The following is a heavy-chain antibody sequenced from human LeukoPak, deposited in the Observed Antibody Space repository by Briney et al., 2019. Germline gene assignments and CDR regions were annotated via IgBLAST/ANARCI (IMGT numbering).Heavy chain of an antibody. J-gene: IGHJ4*02. CDR1: GFTVSSNY. Sequence: GGSLRLSCAASGFTVSSNYMSWVRQAPGEGLEGVSVIYSRGSTYYADFVKVRFTISRDNSKNTLYLQINSLRAEDTAVYYCAKVDSSSWRGGYFDYWGQGTLVPVSS. V-gene: IGHV3-66*01. D-gene: IGHD6-13*01. CDR2: IYSRGST. CDR3: AKVDSSSWRGGYFDY.